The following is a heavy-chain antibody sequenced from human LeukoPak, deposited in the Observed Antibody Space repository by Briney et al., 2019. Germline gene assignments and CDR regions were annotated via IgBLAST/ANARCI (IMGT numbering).Heavy chain of an antibody. Sequence: GGSLRVSCAASGFTFSSSWMHWVRQAPGKGLVWVSRITRDGSSTTYADSVKGRFTTSRANAKNPLYLQMDSLRDDDTAVYYCARDPGYESWSPFWGGMDVWGNGTTVIVSS. CDR3: ARDPGYESWSPFWGGMDV. CDR1: GFTFSSSW. J-gene: IGHJ6*04. V-gene: IGHV3-74*01. CDR2: ITRDGSST. D-gene: IGHD3-16*01.